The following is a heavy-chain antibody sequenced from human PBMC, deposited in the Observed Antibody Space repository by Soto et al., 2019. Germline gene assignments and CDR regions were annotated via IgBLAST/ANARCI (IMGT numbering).Heavy chain of an antibody. CDR2: INPNGGRT. D-gene: IGHD5-12*01. J-gene: IGHJ4*02. V-gene: IGHV1-46*01. Sequence: GASVKVSCKASGYTFTSYAMHWVRQAPGQGFEWMGIINPNGGRTTYAQKFQDRVTLTRDTSTSTFYMELSSLRPEDTAVYYCTNVESGYFFDYWGQGTLVTVSS. CDR3: TNVESGYFFDY. CDR1: GYTFTSYA.